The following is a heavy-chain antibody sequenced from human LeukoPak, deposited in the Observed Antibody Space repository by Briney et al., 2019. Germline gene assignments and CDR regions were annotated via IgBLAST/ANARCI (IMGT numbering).Heavy chain of an antibody. J-gene: IGHJ6*02. V-gene: IGHV4-34*01. Sequence: PSETLSLTCAVYGGSFSGYYWSWIRQPPGKGLEWIGEINHSGSTNYNPSLKSRVTISVDMSKNQFSLKLTSVTAADTAVYYCARGPPAKPGTGYYYGMDVWGQGTTVTVSS. CDR3: ARGPPAKPGTGYYYGMDV. CDR2: INHSGST. CDR1: GGSFSGYY. D-gene: IGHD2-2*01.